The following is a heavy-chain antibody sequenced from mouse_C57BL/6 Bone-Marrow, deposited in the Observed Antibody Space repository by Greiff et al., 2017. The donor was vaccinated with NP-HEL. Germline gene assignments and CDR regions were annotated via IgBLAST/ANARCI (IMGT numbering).Heavy chain of an antibody. CDR3: ARRGDYDYFDY. J-gene: IGHJ2*01. D-gene: IGHD2-4*01. CDR1: GYTFTSYG. V-gene: IGHV1-81*01. Sequence: QVQLKESGAELARPGASVKLSCKASGYTFTSYGISWVKQRTGQGLEWIGEIYPRSGNTYYNEKFKGKATLTADKSSSTAYMELRSLTSEDSAVYFCARRGDYDYFDYWGQGTTLTVSS. CDR2: IYPRSGNT.